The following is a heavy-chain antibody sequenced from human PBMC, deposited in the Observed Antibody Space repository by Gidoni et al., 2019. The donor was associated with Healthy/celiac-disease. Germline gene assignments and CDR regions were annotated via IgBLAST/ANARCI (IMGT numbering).Heavy chain of an antibody. V-gene: IGHV3-15*01. J-gene: IGHJ4*02. Sequence: EVQLVESGGGLVKPGGSLSFSFPPSGFTFSHAWMSWVRQAPGKGLGWVGRIKSKTDGGTTDYAAPVKGRFTISRDDSKNTLYLQMNSLKTEDTAVYYCTTDTYYYGSGSYPPFDYWGQGTLVTVSS. D-gene: IGHD3-10*01. CDR1: GFTFSHAW. CDR2: IKSKTDGGTT. CDR3: TTDTYYYGSGSYPPFDY.